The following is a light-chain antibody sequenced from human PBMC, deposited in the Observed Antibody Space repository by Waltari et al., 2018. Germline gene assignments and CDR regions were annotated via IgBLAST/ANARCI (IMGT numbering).Light chain of an antibody. CDR2: AAT. Sequence: DIQMTQSPSTLSASLGDRVTITCRASQSISTYLNWYQQKPGKPPSLLIFAATSLQSGVPSRFSGSGSGTEFTLTISNLQPEDFATYYCQQGYSSPPYTFGQGTKLLI. CDR1: QSISTY. J-gene: IGKJ2*01. V-gene: IGKV1-39*01. CDR3: QQGYSSPPYT.